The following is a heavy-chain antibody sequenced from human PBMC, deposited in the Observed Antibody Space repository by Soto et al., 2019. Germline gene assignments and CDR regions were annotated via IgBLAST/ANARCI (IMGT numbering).Heavy chain of an antibody. J-gene: IGHJ5*02. CDR2: IYPGDSDT. V-gene: IGHV5-51*01. CDR1: GYSFTSYW. Sequence: LGESLKISCKGSGYSFTSYWIGWVRQVPGKGLEWMGIIYPGDSDTRYSPSFQGQVTISADKSISTAYLQWSSLKASDTAMYFCARHSSSRENWFDPWGQGTLVTVSS. CDR3: ARHSSSRENWFDP. D-gene: IGHD6-6*01.